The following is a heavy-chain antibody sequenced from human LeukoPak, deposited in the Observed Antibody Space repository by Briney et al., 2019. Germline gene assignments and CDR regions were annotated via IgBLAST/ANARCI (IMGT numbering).Heavy chain of an antibody. CDR3: ARERKHTLVYRPTKWVSGSSNY. CDR1: GGSISNYY. J-gene: IGHJ4*02. Sequence: SETLSLTCTVSGGSISNYYWNWIRQPPGKGLEWIGYIYYSGTTNYNPSLKSRVSMSVDTSKNQFSLKLSSVTAADTAVYYCARERKHTLVYRPTKWVSGSSNYGGQGPRVPVPS. CDR2: IYYSGTT. V-gene: IGHV4-59*01. D-gene: IGHD3-10*01.